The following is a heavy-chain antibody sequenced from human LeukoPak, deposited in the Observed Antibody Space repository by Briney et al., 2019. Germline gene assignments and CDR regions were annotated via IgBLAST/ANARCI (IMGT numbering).Heavy chain of an antibody. CDR3: AREKASAGPHFEH. CDR2: NYNRGAT. D-gene: IGHD6-13*01. CDR1: GGSISTYY. Sequence: ETLSLTCFVSGGSISTYYWSWIRQPPGKGLEWIGYNYNRGATAYNPSLKSRVTISVDRSKNQFSLSLTSVTAADTAFYYCAREKASAGPHFEHWGRGILVTVSS. V-gene: IGHV4-59*01. J-gene: IGHJ4*02.